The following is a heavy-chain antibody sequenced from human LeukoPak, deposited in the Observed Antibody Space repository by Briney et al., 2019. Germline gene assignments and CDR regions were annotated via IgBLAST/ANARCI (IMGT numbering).Heavy chain of an antibody. CDR3: ARGKTSDDIIEDGFDI. J-gene: IGHJ3*02. D-gene: IGHD3-9*01. CDR2: LYSGGGA. V-gene: IGHV3-66*01. Sequence: SGGSLRPSCSASGFIFNNNDMSWVRQAPGKGLEWVSVLYSGGGAYYADSVKDRFTISRDYSQNTLLLQMNSLRAEDTALYYCARGKTSDDIIEDGFDIWGQGTMVAVSS. CDR1: GFIFNNND.